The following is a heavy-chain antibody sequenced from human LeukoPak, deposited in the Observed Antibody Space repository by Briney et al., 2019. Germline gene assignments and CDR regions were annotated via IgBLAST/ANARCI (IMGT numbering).Heavy chain of an antibody. D-gene: IGHD3-16*01. CDR2: INPNSGGT. CDR3: ARDDANNQSKLRY. V-gene: IGHV1-2*02. J-gene: IGHJ4*02. CDR1: GYTFTGYY. Sequence: GASVKVSCKASGYTFTGYYIHWVRQAPGQGLEWMGWINPNSGGTNYAQKFQGRVTMTRDTSTSTVYMELSSLRSEDTAVYYCARDDANNQSKLRYWGQGTLVTVSS.